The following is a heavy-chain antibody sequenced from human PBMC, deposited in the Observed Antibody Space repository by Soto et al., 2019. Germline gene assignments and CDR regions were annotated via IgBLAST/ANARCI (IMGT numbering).Heavy chain of an antibody. CDR3: ARDRYCISTSCYPSSDYYYGMDV. CDR2: IIPIFGTA. CDR1: GGTFSSYA. D-gene: IGHD2-2*01. J-gene: IGHJ6*02. Sequence: QVRLVQSGAEVKKPGSSVKVSCKASGGTFSSYAISWVRQAPGQGLEWMGGIIPIFGTANYAQKFQGRVTITADESTSTAYMELSSLRSEDTAVYYCARDRYCISTSCYPSSDYYYGMDVWGQGTTVTVSS. V-gene: IGHV1-69*12.